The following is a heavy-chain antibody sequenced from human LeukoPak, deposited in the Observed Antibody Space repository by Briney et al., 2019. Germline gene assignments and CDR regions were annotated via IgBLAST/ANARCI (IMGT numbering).Heavy chain of an antibody. V-gene: IGHV3-23*01. CDR1: GFTFSSHA. CDR2: ISDSGRET. Sequence: HPGGSLRLPSAASGFTFSSHAMGWVRQAPGEGLEWVSAISDSGRETFYTDSVKGRFTISRDNSKNTLYLEMNSLRAEDTAVYYCAKPSGRHPNYDFDHWGQGTQVTVSS. J-gene: IGHJ4*02. CDR3: AKPSGRHPNYDFDH. D-gene: IGHD1-26*01.